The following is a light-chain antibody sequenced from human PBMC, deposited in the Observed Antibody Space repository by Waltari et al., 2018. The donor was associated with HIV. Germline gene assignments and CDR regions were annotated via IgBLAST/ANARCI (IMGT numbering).Light chain of an antibody. CDR2: AAS. J-gene: IGKJ4*01. V-gene: IGKV1-9*01. Sequence: DIQLTQSPSFLSASVGDSVTITCRASQGISSYLAWYQQRPGKAPKLLTYAASTLQSGVPSRFSGSGSGTEFTLTISSLQPEDFATYYCQQLYSYPLTFGGGTKVAIK. CDR3: QQLYSYPLT. CDR1: QGISSY.